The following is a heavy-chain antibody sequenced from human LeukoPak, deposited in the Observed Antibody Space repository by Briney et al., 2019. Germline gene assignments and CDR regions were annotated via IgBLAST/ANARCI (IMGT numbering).Heavy chain of an antibody. CDR3: ARVRGSGSYYGDPPHDAFDI. CDR1: GYTFTSYY. D-gene: IGHD3-10*01. J-gene: IGHJ3*02. CDR2: INPSGGST. V-gene: IGHV1-46*01. Sequence: GASVKVSCKASGYTFTSYYMHWVRQAPGQGLEWMGIINPSGGSTSYAQKFQGRVTMTRDMSTSTVYMELSSLRSEDTAVYYCARVRGSGSYYGDPPHDAFDIWGQGTMVTVSS.